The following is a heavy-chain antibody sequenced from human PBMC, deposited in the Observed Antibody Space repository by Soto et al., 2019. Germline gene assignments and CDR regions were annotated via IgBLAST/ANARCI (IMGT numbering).Heavy chain of an antibody. CDR1: GLTFSNYA. D-gene: IGHD6-13*01. V-gene: IGHV3-23*01. CDR3: AKDLRGPAAATWYFDF. J-gene: IGHJ2*01. CDR2: ITGSGGSA. Sequence: EVQLLESGGGLVQPGGSLRLSCAASGLTFSNYAMGWVRQAPGKGLEWVSAITGSGGSAYYADSVKGRFTISRDNSQNTLYMQMHSLRAEDTAVYYCAKDLRGPAAATWYFDFWGRGTLVTVSS.